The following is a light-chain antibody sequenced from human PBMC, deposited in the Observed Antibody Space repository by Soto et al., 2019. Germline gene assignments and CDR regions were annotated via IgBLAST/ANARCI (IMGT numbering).Light chain of an antibody. Sequence: QSVLAQPPSVSGAPGQRVTISCTGSSSNIGAGYDVHWYQQLPGTAPKLLIYGNNNRPSGVPDRFSGSKSGTSASLAITGLQAEDEADYYCQSYANIVSAYNYVFGTGTKVTVL. CDR2: GNN. CDR1: SSNIGAGYD. CDR3: QSYANIVSAYNYV. J-gene: IGLJ1*01. V-gene: IGLV1-40*01.